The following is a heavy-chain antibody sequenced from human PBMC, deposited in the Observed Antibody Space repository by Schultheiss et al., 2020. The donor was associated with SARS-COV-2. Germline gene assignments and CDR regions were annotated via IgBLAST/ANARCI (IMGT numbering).Heavy chain of an antibody. CDR1: GGSISSYY. Sequence: SETLSLTCTVSGGSISSYYWSWIRQPPGKGLEWIGYIYYSGSTYYNPSLKSRVTISVDTSKNQFSLKLSSVTAADTAVYYCARKAVALDYWGQGTLVTVSS. CDR2: IYYSGST. CDR3: ARKAVALDY. V-gene: IGHV4-59*04. J-gene: IGHJ4*02. D-gene: IGHD6-19*01.